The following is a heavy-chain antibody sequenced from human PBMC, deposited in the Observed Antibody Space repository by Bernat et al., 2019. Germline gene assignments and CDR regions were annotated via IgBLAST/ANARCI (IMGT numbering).Heavy chain of an antibody. Sequence: EVQLVESGGGLVQPGGSLKLSCAVSGFTFSGSAMRWVRQASGKGLEWVGRIRSKANSYATAYGASVTGRFTISRDDSKNTAYLQMNSLKTEDTAVYYCTRQEGYGDYPDYRGQGTLVTVSS. CDR1: GFTFSGSA. J-gene: IGHJ4*02. CDR3: TRQEGYGDYPDY. D-gene: IGHD4-17*01. CDR2: IRSKANSYAT. V-gene: IGHV3-73*02.